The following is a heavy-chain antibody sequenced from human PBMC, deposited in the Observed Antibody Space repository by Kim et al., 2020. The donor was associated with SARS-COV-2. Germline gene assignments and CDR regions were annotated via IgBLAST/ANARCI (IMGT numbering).Heavy chain of an antibody. CDR3: TAHNIISGTMVEHSRGVVRVIKN. Sequence: GGSLRLSCAASGFTFSNAWMSWVRQAPGKGLEWVGRIKSKTDGGTTDYAAPVKGRFTISRDDSKNTPYLQMNSLKTEDTAVYYCTAHNIISGTMVEHSRGVVRVIKNWGQGTLVTVSS. V-gene: IGHV3-15*01. CDR1: GFTFSNAW. J-gene: IGHJ4*02. CDR2: IKSKTDGGTT. D-gene: IGHD2-8*02.